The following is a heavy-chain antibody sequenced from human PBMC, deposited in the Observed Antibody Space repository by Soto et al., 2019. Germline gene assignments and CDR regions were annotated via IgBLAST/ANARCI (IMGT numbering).Heavy chain of an antibody. CDR3: ARAVVAGTRGGYFDY. D-gene: IGHD6-19*01. J-gene: IGHJ4*02. Sequence: PSETLSLTCAVYGGSFSGYYWSWIRQPPGKGLEWIGEINHSGSTNYNPSLKSRVTISVDTSKNQFSLKLSSVTAADTAVYYCARAVVAGTRGGYFDYWGQGTMVTVYS. V-gene: IGHV4-34*01. CDR2: INHSGST. CDR1: GGSFSGYY.